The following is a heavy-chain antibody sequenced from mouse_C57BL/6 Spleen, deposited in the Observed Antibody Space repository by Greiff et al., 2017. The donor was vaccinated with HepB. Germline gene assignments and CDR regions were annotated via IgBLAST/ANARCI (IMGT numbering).Heavy chain of an antibody. D-gene: IGHD1-1*01. CDR1: GYTFTSYG. CDR3: AREGGDYYGSYAMDY. V-gene: IGHV1-81*01. Sequence: VQLQQSGAELARPGASVKLSCKASGYTFTSYGISWVKQRTGQGLEWIGEIYPRSGNTYYNEKFKGKATLTADKSSSTAYMELRRLTAEDSAVYFCAREGGDYYGSYAMDYWGQGTSVTVSS. J-gene: IGHJ4*01. CDR2: IYPRSGNT.